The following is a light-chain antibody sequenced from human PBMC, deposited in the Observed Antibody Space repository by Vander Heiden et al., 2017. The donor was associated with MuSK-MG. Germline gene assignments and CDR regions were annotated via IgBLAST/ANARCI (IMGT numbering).Light chain of an antibody. V-gene: IGKV1-12*01. Sequence: DIQMTQSPSSVSASVGDRVTITCRASQGIGSWLAWYQQKPGKAPNLLIYAASSLQSGVPSRFSRSASGRDFTLTISSLQPEHLATYYCQQADSFPFTFGHGTKVDIK. CDR1: QGIGSW. CDR3: QQADSFPFT. J-gene: IGKJ3*01. CDR2: AAS.